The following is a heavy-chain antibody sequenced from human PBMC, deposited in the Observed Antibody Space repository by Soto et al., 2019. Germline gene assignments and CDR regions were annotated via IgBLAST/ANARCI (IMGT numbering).Heavy chain of an antibody. V-gene: IGHV3-30*18. CDR1: GFTFSSYG. D-gene: IGHD3-3*01. J-gene: IGHJ6*02. Sequence: QVQLVESGGGVVQPGRSLRLSCAASGFTFSSYGMHWVRQAPGKGLEWVAVISYDGSNKYYADYVKGRFTISRDNSKNTLYLQMNSLRAEDTAVYYCAKGETYYEFWSGYPNYYYYGMDVWGQGTTVTVSS. CDR2: ISYDGSNK. CDR3: AKGETYYEFWSGYPNYYYYGMDV.